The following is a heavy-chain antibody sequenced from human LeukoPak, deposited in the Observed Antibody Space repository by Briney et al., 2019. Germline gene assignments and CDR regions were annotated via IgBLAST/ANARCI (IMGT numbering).Heavy chain of an antibody. J-gene: IGHJ4*02. CDR2: IYSGGST. D-gene: IGHD4-17*01. V-gene: IGHV3-53*01. CDR3: ARVVDHDYGDYYLDY. CDR1: GFTVSSND. Sequence: GGSLRLSCAASGFTVSSNDMSWVRQAPGKGLECISVIYSGGSTDYADSVKGRLTISRDNSKNTLYLHMNSLRAEDTAVYYCARVVDHDYGDYYLDYWGQGTLVTVSS.